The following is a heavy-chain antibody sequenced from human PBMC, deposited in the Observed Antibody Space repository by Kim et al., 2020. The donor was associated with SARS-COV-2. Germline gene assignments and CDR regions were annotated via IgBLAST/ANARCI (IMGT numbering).Heavy chain of an antibody. Sequence: GGSLRLSCAASGFTFGDYAMHWVRQAPGKGLEWVSGISWNSGSIGYADSVKGRFTISRDNAKNSLYLQMNSLRAEDTALYYCAKDLAAADPGYFDYWGQGTLVTVSS. V-gene: IGHV3-9*01. J-gene: IGHJ4*02. D-gene: IGHD6-13*01. CDR2: ISWNSGSI. CDR3: AKDLAAADPGYFDY. CDR1: GFTFGDYA.